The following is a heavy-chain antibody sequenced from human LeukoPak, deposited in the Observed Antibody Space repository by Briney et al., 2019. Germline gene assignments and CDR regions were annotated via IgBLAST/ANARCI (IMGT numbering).Heavy chain of an antibody. CDR3: ARLPRGRPFDY. V-gene: IGHV5-51*01. Sequence: GESLKISCKASGYSSINFWIGWVRQVPGKGLEWMGIIYPGDSDTRYSPSFQGQVTISVDKSISTAYLQWSSLKASDTAMYYCARLPRGRPFDYWGQGTLVTVSS. CDR2: IYPGDSDT. J-gene: IGHJ4*02. D-gene: IGHD1-26*01. CDR1: GYSSINFW.